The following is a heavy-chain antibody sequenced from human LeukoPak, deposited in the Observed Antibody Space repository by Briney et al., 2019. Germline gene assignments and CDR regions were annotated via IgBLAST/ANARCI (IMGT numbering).Heavy chain of an antibody. CDR2: ISYDGSNK. Sequence: GRSLRLSCAASGFTFSSYAMHWVRQAPGKGLEWVAVISYDGSNKYYADSVKGRFTISRDNSKNTLYLQMNSLRAEDTAVYYCTTITMVRGVTTSHWGQGTLVTVSS. CDR1: GFTFSSYA. D-gene: IGHD3-10*01. J-gene: IGHJ4*02. CDR3: TTITMVRGVTTSH. V-gene: IGHV3-30*04.